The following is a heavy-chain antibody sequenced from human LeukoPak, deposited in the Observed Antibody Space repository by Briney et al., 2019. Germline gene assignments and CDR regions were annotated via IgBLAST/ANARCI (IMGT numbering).Heavy chain of an antibody. CDR2: ISGSGGGT. CDR1: GFTFSSYG. J-gene: IGHJ4*02. V-gene: IGHV3-23*01. Sequence: GGSLRLSCAASGFTFSSYGMSWVRQAPGKGLEWVSAISGSGGGTYYADSVKGRFTISRDNSKNTLYLQMNSLRAEDTAVYYCAKDPKEDTWGGYFDYWGQGTLVTVSS. CDR3: AKDPKEDTWGGYFDY. D-gene: IGHD2-15*01.